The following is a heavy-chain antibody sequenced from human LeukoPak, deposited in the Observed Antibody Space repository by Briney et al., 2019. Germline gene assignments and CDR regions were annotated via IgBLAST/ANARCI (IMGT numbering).Heavy chain of an antibody. V-gene: IGHV4-34*01. J-gene: IGHJ4*02. Sequence: PSXTLSLTCAVYGGSFSGYYWSWIRQPPGKGLEWIGEINHSGSTNYNPSLKSRVTISVDTSKNQFSLKLSSVTAADTAVYYCARGRRRKYYYDSSGYYNIFDYWGQGTLVTVSS. CDR2: INHSGST. CDR1: GGSFSGYY. D-gene: IGHD3-22*01. CDR3: ARGRRRKYYYDSSGYYNIFDY.